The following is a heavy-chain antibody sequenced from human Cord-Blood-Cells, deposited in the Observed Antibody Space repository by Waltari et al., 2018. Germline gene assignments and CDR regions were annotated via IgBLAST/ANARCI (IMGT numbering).Heavy chain of an antibody. CDR3: ARGPSGYCSSTSCYTEYFQH. J-gene: IGHJ1*01. CDR2: INHSGST. Sequence: QVQLQQWGAGLLKPSETLSLTCAVYGGSFSGYYWSWIRQPPGQGLEWIGEINHSGSTNYNPSLKSRVTISVDTSKNQFSLKLSSVTAADTAVYYCARGPSGYCSSTSCYTEYFQHWGQGTLVTVSS. V-gene: IGHV4-34*01. D-gene: IGHD2-2*02. CDR1: GGSFSGYY.